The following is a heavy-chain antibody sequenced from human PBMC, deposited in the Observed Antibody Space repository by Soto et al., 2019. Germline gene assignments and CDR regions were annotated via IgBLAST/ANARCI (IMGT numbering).Heavy chain of an antibody. Sequence: EVQLVESGGGLVKPGVSLRLSCAASGFTFSTFSMNWLRQAPGKGLEWVASISSSSAYIYYADSVKGRFTVSRDNAKNSLHLQMNSLRGEDTAMYFCARDMRAVVGVADYWGQGTLVSVSS. CDR1: GFTFSTFS. V-gene: IGHV3-21*01. CDR2: ISSSSAYI. CDR3: ARDMRAVVGVADY. D-gene: IGHD1-26*01. J-gene: IGHJ4*02.